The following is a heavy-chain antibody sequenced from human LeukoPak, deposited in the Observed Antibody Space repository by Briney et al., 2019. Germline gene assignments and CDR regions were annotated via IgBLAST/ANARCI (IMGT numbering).Heavy chain of an antibody. CDR3: ATLYSSPDY. J-gene: IGHJ4*02. V-gene: IGHV1-2*02. Sequence: ASVKVSCKASGYTFTDYYMHWVRQAPGQELEWMGWINPKSGGTNYAQQFQGRVTMTRDTSISTAYMELSNLRSDDTALYYCATLYSSPDYWGQGTLVTVSS. CDR1: GYTFTDYY. CDR2: INPKSGGT. D-gene: IGHD6-13*01.